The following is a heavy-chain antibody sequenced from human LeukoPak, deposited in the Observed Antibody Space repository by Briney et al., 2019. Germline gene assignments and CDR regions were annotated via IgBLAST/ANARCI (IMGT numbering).Heavy chain of an antibody. CDR2: IWYDGSNK. D-gene: IGHD4-17*01. CDR1: GFTFSSYG. V-gene: IGHV3-33*01. CDR3: ARVFNYGENGVFDY. J-gene: IGHJ4*02. Sequence: PGRSLRLSCAASGFTFSSYGMHWVRQAPGKGLEWVAVIWYDGSNKYYADSVKGRFTISRDNSKNTLYLQMNSLRAEDTAVYYCARVFNYGENGVFDYWGQGTLVTISS.